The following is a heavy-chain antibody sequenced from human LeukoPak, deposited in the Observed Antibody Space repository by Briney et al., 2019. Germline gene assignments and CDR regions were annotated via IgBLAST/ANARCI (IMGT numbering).Heavy chain of an antibody. D-gene: IGHD3-22*01. J-gene: IGHJ4*02. CDR1: GFTFDDYA. Sequence: GGSLRLSCAASGFTFDDYAMHWVRHAPGKGLEWVSGISWNSGSISYADSVKGRFTISRDNAKNSLYLQMNSLRAEDTALYYCAKSPGDSSGSLDYWGQGTLVTVSS. V-gene: IGHV3-9*01. CDR3: AKSPGDSSGSLDY. CDR2: ISWNSGSI.